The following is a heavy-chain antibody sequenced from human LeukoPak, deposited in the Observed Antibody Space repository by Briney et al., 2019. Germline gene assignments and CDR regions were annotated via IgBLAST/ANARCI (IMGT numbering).Heavy chain of an antibody. D-gene: IGHD6-13*01. CDR2: ISSSSSYI. CDR3: ATPNGAAAGRKDAFDI. J-gene: IGHJ3*02. V-gene: IGHV3-21*01. CDR1: GFTFSGYS. Sequence: GGSLRLSCAASGFTFSGYSMNWVRQAPGKGLEWVSSISSSSSYIYYADSVKGRFTISRDNAKNSLYLQMNSLRAEDTAVYYCATPNGAAAGRKDAFDIWGQGTMVTVSS.